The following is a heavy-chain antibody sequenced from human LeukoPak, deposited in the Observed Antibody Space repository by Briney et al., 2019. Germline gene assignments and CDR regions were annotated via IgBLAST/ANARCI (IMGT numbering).Heavy chain of an antibody. V-gene: IGHV5-51*01. CDR1: GYNFTNYC. CDR2: IYPGDSVT. Sequence: GASLKISSKGSGYNFTNYCIGWVRQMPGKGPEWMGIIYPGDSVTIYSPSFQGQVTISADKSINTAYLQWSSLKASDTATHYSSPPYCSGTGCYSRAFDIWGHGTMVTVSS. CDR3: SPPYCSGTGCYSRAFDI. D-gene: IGHD2-15*01. J-gene: IGHJ3*02.